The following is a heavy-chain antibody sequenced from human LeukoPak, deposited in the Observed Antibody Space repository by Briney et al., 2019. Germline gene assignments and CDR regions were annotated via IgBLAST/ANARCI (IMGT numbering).Heavy chain of an antibody. D-gene: IGHD2-2*01. Sequence: ESLKISCKGSGYSFTSYWIGWVRQMPGKGLEWMGIIYPGDSDTRYSPSFQGQVTISADKSISTAYLQWSSLKASDTAMYYCARRSYCSSTSCYSSYYYYGMDVWGKGTTVTVSS. CDR2: IYPGDSDT. CDR3: ARRSYCSSTSCYSSYYYYGMDV. CDR1: GYSFTSYW. J-gene: IGHJ6*04. V-gene: IGHV5-51*01.